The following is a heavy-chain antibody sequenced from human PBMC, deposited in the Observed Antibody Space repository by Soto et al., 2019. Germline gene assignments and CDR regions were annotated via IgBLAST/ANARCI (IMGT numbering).Heavy chain of an antibody. CDR3: AREGFSNYPDY. D-gene: IGHD1-1*01. CDR1: GGSISSGDYY. V-gene: IGHV4-30-4*01. CDR2: IYYSGST. J-gene: IGHJ4*02. Sequence: SETLSLTCTVSGGSISSGDYYWCWIRQPPGKGLEWIGYIYYSGSTFYNPSLKSRVSISLDTSKSQFSLKLNSVTAADTAVYYCAREGFSNYPDYWGQGTLVTVSS.